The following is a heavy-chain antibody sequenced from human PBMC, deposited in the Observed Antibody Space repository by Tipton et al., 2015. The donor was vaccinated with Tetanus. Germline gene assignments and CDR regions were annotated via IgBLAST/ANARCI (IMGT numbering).Heavy chain of an antibody. CDR3: ARPLTSVAFGGFAFDV. J-gene: IGHJ3*01. CDR2: IYPGDSYS. V-gene: IGHV5-51*01. Sequence: VQLGQSGAEVKQPGESLKISCKGSGYMFSSHWIGWVRQVPGKGLEWLGTIYPGDSYSTYSPSFEGQVTISVDRSIDTAYLQWSSLKASDTAIYYCARPLTSVAFGGFAFDVWGQGTLVTVSS. D-gene: IGHD3-16*01. CDR1: GYMFSSHW.